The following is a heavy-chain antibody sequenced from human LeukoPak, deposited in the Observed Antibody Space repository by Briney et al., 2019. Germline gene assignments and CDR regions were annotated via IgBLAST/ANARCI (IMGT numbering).Heavy chain of an antibody. J-gene: IGHJ4*02. V-gene: IGHV3-48*03. CDR3: ARGGGLRRTFDY. CDR2: ISSSGSTI. D-gene: IGHD4-17*01. CDR1: GFTFSSYE. Sequence: SGGSLRLSCAASGFTFSSYEMNWVRQAPGKGLEWVSYISSSGSTIYYADSVKGRFTISRDNAKNSLYLQMNSLRAEDTAVYYCARGGGLRRTFDYRGQGTLVTVSS.